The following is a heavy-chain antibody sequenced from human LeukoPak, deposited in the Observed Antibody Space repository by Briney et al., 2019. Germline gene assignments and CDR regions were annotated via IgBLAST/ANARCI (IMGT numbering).Heavy chain of an antibody. CDR2: ISGSGGST. CDR3: ARAAQSDYYYDSSGYYFFDY. V-gene: IGHV3-23*01. D-gene: IGHD3-22*01. Sequence: GGSLRLSCAASGFTFSSYAMSWVRQAPGKGLEWASAISGSGGSTYYADSVKGRFTISRDNSKNTLYLQMNSLRAEDTAVYYCARAAQSDYYYDSSGYYFFDYWGQGTLVTVSS. CDR1: GFTFSSYA. J-gene: IGHJ4*02.